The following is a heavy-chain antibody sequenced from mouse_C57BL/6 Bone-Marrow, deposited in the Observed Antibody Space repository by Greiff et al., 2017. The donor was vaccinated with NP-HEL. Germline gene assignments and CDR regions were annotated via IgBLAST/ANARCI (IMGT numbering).Heavy chain of an antibody. J-gene: IGHJ4*01. CDR2: IWSDGST. Sequence: QVQLKESGPGLVAPSQSLSITCTVSGFSLTSYGVHWVRQPPGKGLEWLVVIWSDGSTTYNSALKSRLSISKDNSKSQVFLKMNSLQTEDTAMYYCARHGGYYGRDAMDYWGQGTSVTVSS. V-gene: IGHV2-6-1*01. CDR1: GFSLTSYG. D-gene: IGHD1-1*01. CDR3: ARHGGYYGRDAMDY.